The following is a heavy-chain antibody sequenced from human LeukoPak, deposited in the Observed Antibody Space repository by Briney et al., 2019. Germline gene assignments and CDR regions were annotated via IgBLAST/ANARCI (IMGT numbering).Heavy chain of an antibody. CDR1: GGSFSGYY. CDR3: ARVAWSGYYIP. V-gene: IGHV4-34*01. J-gene: IGHJ5*02. D-gene: IGHD3-3*01. Sequence: SETLSLTCAVHGGSFSGYYWSWIRQPPGKGLEWIGEINHSGSTNYNPSLKSRVTISVDTSKNQFSLKLSSVTAADTAVYYCARVAWSGYYIPWGQGTLVTVSS. CDR2: INHSGST.